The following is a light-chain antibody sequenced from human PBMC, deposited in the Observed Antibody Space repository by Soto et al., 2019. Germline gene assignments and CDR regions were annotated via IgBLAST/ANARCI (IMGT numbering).Light chain of an antibody. CDR1: SSSIGSYT. CDR3: AAWDDGWKGGV. V-gene: IGLV1-44*01. CDR2: GHN. Sequence: QSVLTQPPSASGTPGQRVTISCSGSSSSIGSYTVNWYQQLPGTAPKLLIYGHNQRPSGVPDRFSGSKSGTSASLAISGLRFEVGADFSLAAWDDGWKGGVFGGGPSSPS. J-gene: IGLJ2*01.